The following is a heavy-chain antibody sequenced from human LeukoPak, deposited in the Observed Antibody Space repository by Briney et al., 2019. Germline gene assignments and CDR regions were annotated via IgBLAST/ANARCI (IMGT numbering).Heavy chain of an antibody. CDR2: INHSGST. V-gene: IGHV4-34*01. CDR3: APPPYYYEANGYSVA. CDR1: GGSFSGYY. Sequence: SETLSLTCAVYGGSFSGYYWSWIRQPPGKGLEWIGEINHSGSTNYNPSLKSLVTISIDTSKNQFSLNLSSVTAADTAVYYCAPPPYYYEANGYSVAWGQGTLVTVSS. J-gene: IGHJ5*02. D-gene: IGHD3-22*01.